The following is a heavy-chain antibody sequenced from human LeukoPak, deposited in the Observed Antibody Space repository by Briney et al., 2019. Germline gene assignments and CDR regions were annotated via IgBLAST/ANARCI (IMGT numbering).Heavy chain of an antibody. Sequence: GGSLRLSCAASGCTFSSYGMHWVRQAPGKGLEWVAVIWYDGSNKYYADSVKGRFTISRDNSKNTLYLQMNSLRAEDTAVYYCAREVYYYDSSGSYNWFDPWGQGTLVTVSS. CDR2: IWYDGSNK. CDR3: AREVYYYDSSGSYNWFDP. D-gene: IGHD3-22*01. V-gene: IGHV3-33*01. J-gene: IGHJ5*02. CDR1: GCTFSSYG.